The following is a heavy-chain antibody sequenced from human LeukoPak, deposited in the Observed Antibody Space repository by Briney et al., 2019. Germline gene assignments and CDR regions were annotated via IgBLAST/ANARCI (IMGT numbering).Heavy chain of an antibody. CDR3: VRHRQWLLFPDY. V-gene: IGHV4-39*01. Sequence: PSETLSLTCTVSGDSISINYNWGWIRQPRGKGLEWIGSIFYSGATYYSPSLKSRVTISVDTSKNQFSLKLSSMTAADTAVYYCVRHRQWLLFPDYWGQGTLVTVSS. CDR1: GDSISINYN. D-gene: IGHD6-19*01. CDR2: IFYSGAT. J-gene: IGHJ4*02.